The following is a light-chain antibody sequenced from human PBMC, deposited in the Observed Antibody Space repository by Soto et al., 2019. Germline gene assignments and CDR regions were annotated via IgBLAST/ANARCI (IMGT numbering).Light chain of an antibody. Sequence: QSALTQPASVSGSPGQSITISCTGTGSDIGNYNYVSWYQQHPGKAPKLMIYGVSNRPSGVSNRFSGSKSGNAASLTISGLQAEDEADYYCATWDLTLSAGVLFGGGTKLTVL. V-gene: IGLV2-14*01. CDR1: GSDIGNYNY. CDR3: ATWDLTLSAGVL. CDR2: GVS. J-gene: IGLJ2*01.